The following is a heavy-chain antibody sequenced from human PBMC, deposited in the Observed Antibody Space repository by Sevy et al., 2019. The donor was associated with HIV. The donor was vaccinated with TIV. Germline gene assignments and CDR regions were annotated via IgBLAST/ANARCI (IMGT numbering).Heavy chain of an antibody. V-gene: IGHV3-23*01. CDR1: GFDFSIYS. CDR2: FSFGCGRI. D-gene: IGHD2-8*01. Sequence: GGSLRLSCAASGFDFSIYSMSWVRQAPGKGLEWVSTFSFGCGRINYADSVKGRFTISRDDSKNTLYLQMNSLRAEDTAVYYCAREGCTKPHDYWGQGTLVTVSS. J-gene: IGHJ4*02. CDR3: AREGCTKPHDY.